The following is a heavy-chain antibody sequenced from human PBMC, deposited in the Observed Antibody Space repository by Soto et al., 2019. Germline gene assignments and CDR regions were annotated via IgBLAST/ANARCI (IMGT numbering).Heavy chain of an antibody. CDR2: ISSSTRYI. Sequence: EVQVVESGGGLVKPGGSLRLSCAASGFTFSSYSMNWVRQAPGKGLEWVSSISSSTRYIDYADSVKGRFTISRDNAKNSLFLQMNSLRAEDTALYYCARGNSAEGPLGYWGQGTLVTVSS. CDR3: ARGNSAEGPLGY. CDR1: GFTFSSYS. V-gene: IGHV3-21*01. D-gene: IGHD1-26*01. J-gene: IGHJ4*02.